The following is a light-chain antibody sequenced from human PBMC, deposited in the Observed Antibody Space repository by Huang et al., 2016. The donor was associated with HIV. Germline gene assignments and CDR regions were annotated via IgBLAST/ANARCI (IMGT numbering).Light chain of an antibody. J-gene: IGKJ4*01. Sequence: EIVLTQSPATLSLSPGERATLSCRASQSVSSYLAGYQQKPGQAPRLLIYDASNRATGIPARFSGSGSGTDFTLTISSLEPEDFVVYYCQQRSNWPLALTFGGGTKVEIK. CDR3: QQRSNWPLALT. CDR1: QSVSSY. V-gene: IGKV3-11*01. CDR2: DAS.